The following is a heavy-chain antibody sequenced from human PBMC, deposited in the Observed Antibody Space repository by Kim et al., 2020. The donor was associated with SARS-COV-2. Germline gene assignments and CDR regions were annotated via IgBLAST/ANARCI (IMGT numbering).Heavy chain of an antibody. CDR1: GFTFSSYS. CDR3: ARDSYYDSSGYYYHDY. Sequence: GGSLRLSCAASGFTFSSYSMNWVRQAPGKGLEWVSYISSSSSTIYYADSVKGRFTISRDNAKNSLYLQMNSLRDEDTAVYYCARDSYYDSSGYYYHDYWGQGTLVTVSS. V-gene: IGHV3-48*02. J-gene: IGHJ4*02. D-gene: IGHD3-22*01. CDR2: ISSSSSTI.